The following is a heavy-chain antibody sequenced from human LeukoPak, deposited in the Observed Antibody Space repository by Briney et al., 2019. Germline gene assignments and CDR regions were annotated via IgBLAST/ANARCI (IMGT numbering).Heavy chain of an antibody. CDR1: GGSFSSYY. CDR2: INHSGST. Sequence: SETLSLTCAVYGGSFSSYYWSWIRQPPGKGLEWIGEINHSGSTNQNPSLKSRVTISIDASKNKFSLKLSSVTAADTAVYYCATHVDWYFDLWGRGTLVTVSS. CDR3: ATHVDWYFDL. D-gene: IGHD2-15*01. V-gene: IGHV4-34*01. J-gene: IGHJ2*01.